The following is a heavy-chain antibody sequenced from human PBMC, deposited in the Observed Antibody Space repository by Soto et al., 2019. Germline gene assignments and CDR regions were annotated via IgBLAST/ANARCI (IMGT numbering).Heavy chain of an antibody. CDR1: GFTFSSYD. CDR3: ARWGQRRGSYYYYGMDV. D-gene: IGHD3-16*01. J-gene: IGHJ6*02. V-gene: IGHV3-13*01. Sequence: PVGSLRLSCAASGFTFSSYDMHWVRQATGKGLEWVSAIGTAGDTYYSGSVKGRFTISRENAKNSLYLQMNSLRAGDTAVYYCARWGQRRGSYYYYGMDVWGQGTTVTVSS. CDR2: IGTAGDT.